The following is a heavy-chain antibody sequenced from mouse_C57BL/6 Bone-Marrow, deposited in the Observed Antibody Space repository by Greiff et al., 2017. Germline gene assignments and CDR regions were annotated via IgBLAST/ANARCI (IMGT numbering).Heavy chain of an antibody. D-gene: IGHD4-1*01. CDR3: ARDRDWDVWFAY. Sequence: EVMLVESGGGLVKPGGSLKLSCAASGFTFSSYAMSWVRQTPEKRLAWVATISDGGSYTYYPVNVKGRFTISRDNAKNNLYLQMSHLKSEDTAMYYCARDRDWDVWFAYWGQGTLVTVSA. J-gene: IGHJ3*01. CDR1: GFTFSSYA. V-gene: IGHV5-4*01. CDR2: ISDGGSYT.